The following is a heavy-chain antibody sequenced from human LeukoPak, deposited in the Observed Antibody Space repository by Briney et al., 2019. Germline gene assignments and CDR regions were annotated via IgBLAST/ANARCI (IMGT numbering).Heavy chain of an antibody. V-gene: IGHV3-64*01. CDR1: GFTFSSNA. CDR2: ISSNGGST. D-gene: IGHD2-21*02. J-gene: IGHJ5*02. CDR3: ARGRLVVTAIDL. Sequence: PLGSLRLSCAASGFTFSSNAMHWVRQAPGKGLEYVSVISSNGGSTYYANSVKGRFIISRDNSKNTLYLQMGSLRPEDMAVYYCARGRLVVTAIDLWGQGTLVTVSS.